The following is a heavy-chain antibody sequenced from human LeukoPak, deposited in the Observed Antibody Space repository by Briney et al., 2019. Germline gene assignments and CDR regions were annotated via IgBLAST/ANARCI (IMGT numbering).Heavy chain of an antibody. CDR3: ARGGHGYKYGLDY. D-gene: IGHD5-18*01. J-gene: IGHJ4*02. Sequence: GGSLRLSCAASGFTFSDHYMSWIRQAPGKGLEWVSYISSGGSTIYYADSVKGRFTISRDNAKNSLYLQMKSLRGEDTAVYYCARGGHGYKYGLDYWGQGTLVTVSS. CDR1: GFTFSDHY. V-gene: IGHV3-11*01. CDR2: ISSGGSTI.